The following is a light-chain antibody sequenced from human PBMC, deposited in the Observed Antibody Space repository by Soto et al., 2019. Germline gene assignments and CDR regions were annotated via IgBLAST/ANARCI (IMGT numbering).Light chain of an antibody. CDR1: SSDVGGYNY. CDR3: SSYISSSTYVM. CDR2: DVG. Sequence: QSALTQPASVSGSPGQSITISCIGTSSDVGGYNYVSWYQQHPGKAPKLMIYDVGNRPSGVSNRFSGSKSGNTASLTISGLQAEDEADYYCSSYISSSTYVMFGGGTKLTVL. V-gene: IGLV2-14*03. J-gene: IGLJ3*02.